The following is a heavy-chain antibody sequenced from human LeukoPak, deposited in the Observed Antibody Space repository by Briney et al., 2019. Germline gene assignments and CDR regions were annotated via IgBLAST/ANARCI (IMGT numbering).Heavy chain of an antibody. CDR2: ISYDGSNK. J-gene: IGHJ4*02. CDR1: AFTFRTYA. V-gene: IGHV3-30-3*01. Sequence: RGSLRLSCAASAFTFRTYAMHWVRQAPGKGLEWVAVISYDGSNKYYADSVNGRFTISRDNSKNTLYLQMNSLRAEDTAVYYCARDRGPFDYWGQGTLVTVSS. CDR3: ARDRGPFDY.